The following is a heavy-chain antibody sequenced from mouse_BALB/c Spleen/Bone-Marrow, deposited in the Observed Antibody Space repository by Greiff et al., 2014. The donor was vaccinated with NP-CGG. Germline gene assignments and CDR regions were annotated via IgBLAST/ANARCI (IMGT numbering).Heavy chain of an antibody. CDR3: ARSYGNWYFDV. J-gene: IGHJ1*01. V-gene: IGHV1S29*02. CDR1: GYTFTDYN. Sequence: EVQLQQSGPELVKPGASVKISCKASGYTFTDYNMHWVKQSHGKSFEWIGYIYPYNGGTGYNQKFKSKATLTVDNSSSTAYMELRSLTSEDSAVYYCARSYGNWYFDVWGAGTTVTVSS. D-gene: IGHD2-10*02. CDR2: IYPYNGGT.